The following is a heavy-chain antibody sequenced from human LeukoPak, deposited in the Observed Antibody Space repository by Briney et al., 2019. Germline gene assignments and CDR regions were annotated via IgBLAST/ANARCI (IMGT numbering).Heavy chain of an antibody. V-gene: IGHV3-7*01. Sequence: GGSLRLSCAASGFTFSSHWMTWVRQAPGRGLEWVANIKEDGSETFYGDSVKGRFTISRDNAENSLNLQMNNLRPEDTAMYYCAKPLFGAISPGYGRQGTLVTVSS. CDR1: GFTFSSHW. CDR3: AKPLFGAISPGY. CDR2: IKEDGSET. D-gene: IGHD3-10*01. J-gene: IGHJ4*02.